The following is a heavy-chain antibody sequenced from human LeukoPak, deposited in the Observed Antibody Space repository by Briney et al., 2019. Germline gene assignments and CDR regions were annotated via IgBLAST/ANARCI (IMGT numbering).Heavy chain of an antibody. CDR2: IRHDGSDI. D-gene: IGHD3-3*01. V-gene: IGHV3-30*02. CDR3: AKDKARFLEWLLYSGAFDI. Sequence: PGGSLKLSCAASGFTFSTYAMHWVRQAPGKGLEWVAFIRHDGSDIYYADSVKGRFTISRDNSKNTLYFQMNSLRAEDTAVYYCAKDKARFLEWLLYSGAFDIWGQGTMVTVSS. J-gene: IGHJ3*02. CDR1: GFTFSTYA.